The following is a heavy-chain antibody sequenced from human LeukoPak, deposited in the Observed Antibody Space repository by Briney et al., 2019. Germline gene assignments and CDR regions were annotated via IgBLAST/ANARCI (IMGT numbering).Heavy chain of an antibody. Sequence: ASVKVSCKASGYTFTSYGISWVRQAPGQGLEWMGWISAYNGNTNYAQKLQGRVTMTTDTSTSTAYMELRSLRSDDTAVYYCARDLGYYYGSGSSNAPFDYWGQGTLVTVSS. CDR2: ISAYNGNT. CDR1: GYTFTSYG. D-gene: IGHD3-10*01. V-gene: IGHV1-18*01. CDR3: ARDLGYYYGSGSSNAPFDY. J-gene: IGHJ4*02.